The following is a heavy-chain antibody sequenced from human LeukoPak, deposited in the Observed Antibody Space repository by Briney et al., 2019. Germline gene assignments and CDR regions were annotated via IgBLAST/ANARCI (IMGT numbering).Heavy chain of an antibody. J-gene: IGHJ6*02. CDR3: ARRGADSGYGLDV. CDR1: GGSISNYY. D-gene: IGHD2-21*02. CDR2: VYDSGST. V-gene: IGHV4-59*08. Sequence: SETLSLICTVSGGSISNYYWSWIRQPPGKGLEWIGYVYDSGSTNYNPSLKSRVTISVDTSKNQFSLKLSSVTAADTAVYYCARRGADSGYGLDVWGQGTTVTVSS.